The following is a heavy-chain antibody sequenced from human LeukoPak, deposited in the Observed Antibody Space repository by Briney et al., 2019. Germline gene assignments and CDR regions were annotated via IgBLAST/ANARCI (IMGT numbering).Heavy chain of an antibody. Sequence: SVKVSCKAAGGTFTSYAMSWVRQAPGQGLEWMGRIIPILGIANYAQKFQGRVTITADKSTSTAYMELSSLRSEDTAVYYCARTGYSSSWYAAEYFHLCGQGTLVAVSS. CDR1: GGTFTSYA. V-gene: IGHV1-69*04. D-gene: IGHD6-13*01. CDR3: ARTGYSSSWYAAEYFHL. J-gene: IGHJ1*01. CDR2: IIPILGIA.